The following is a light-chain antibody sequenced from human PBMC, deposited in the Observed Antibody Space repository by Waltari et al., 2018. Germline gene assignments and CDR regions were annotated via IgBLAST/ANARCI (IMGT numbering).Light chain of an antibody. J-gene: IGKJ2*01. CDR1: QSLLHRNGYNY. Sequence: DIVMTQSPLSLAVTPGEPASNFCRSSQSLLHRNGYNYLEWYLQKQGQSPQLLIYLGSSRASGVPDRFSGSGSGTDFTLKISRVEAEDVGVYYCMQAQQTHTFGQGTKLEIK. CDR2: LGS. CDR3: MQAQQTHT. V-gene: IGKV2-28*01.